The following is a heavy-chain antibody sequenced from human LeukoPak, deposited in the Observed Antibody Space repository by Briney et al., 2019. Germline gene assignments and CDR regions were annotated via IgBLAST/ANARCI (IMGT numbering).Heavy chain of an antibody. D-gene: IGHD4-17*01. CDR2: IHPSGGST. J-gene: IGHJ4*02. V-gene: IGHV1-46*01. CDR3: AREKTGDYLFDY. Sequence: ASVKVSCKASGYTFTSYYMHWVRQAPGQGPDWMGRIHPSGGSTTYAQEFRGRVAMTRDTSTSTLYMDLSSLRSEDTAVYYCAREKTGDYLFDYWGQGTLVTVSS. CDR1: GYTFTSYY.